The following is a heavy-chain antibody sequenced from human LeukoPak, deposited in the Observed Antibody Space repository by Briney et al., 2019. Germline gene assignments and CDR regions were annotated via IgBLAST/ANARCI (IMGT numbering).Heavy chain of an antibody. CDR2: IYHSGST. J-gene: IGHJ6*02. Sequence: SETLSLTCTVSGGSISSGGYYWSWIRQPPGKGLEWIGYIYHSGSTNYNPSLKSRVTISVDKSKNQFSLILTSVTAADTAVYYCASVVVVAATLSRRTGYYYYGMDVWGQGTTVTVSS. CDR3: ASVVVVAATLSRRTGYYYYGMDV. CDR1: GGSISSGGYY. D-gene: IGHD2-15*01. V-gene: IGHV4-30-2*01.